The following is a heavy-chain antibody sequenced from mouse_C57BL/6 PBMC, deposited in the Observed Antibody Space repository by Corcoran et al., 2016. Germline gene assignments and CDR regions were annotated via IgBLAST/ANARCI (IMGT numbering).Heavy chain of an antibody. V-gene: IGHV1-26*01. J-gene: IGHJ1*03. CDR3: ARSPYYGNYFDV. CDR2: INPNNGGT. CDR1: GYTFTDYY. D-gene: IGHD2-10*01. Sequence: EVQLQQSGPELVKPGASVKISCKASGYTFTDYYMNWVKQSHGKSLEWIGDINPNNGGTGYNQKFKGKATLTVDKSSSTAYMELRSLTSEDSAVYYCARSPYYGNYFDVWGTGTTVTVSS.